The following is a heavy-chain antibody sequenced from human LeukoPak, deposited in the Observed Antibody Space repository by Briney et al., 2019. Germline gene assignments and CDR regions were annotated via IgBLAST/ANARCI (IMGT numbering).Heavy chain of an antibody. CDR1: GYTFRNHG. V-gene: IGHV1-18*04. D-gene: IGHD5-12*01. J-gene: IGHJ4*02. CDR3: ARDPTNTSGYYAYFDY. CDR2: ISCYNGDT. Sequence: ASVKVSCKASGYTFRNHGITWVRQAPGQRLEWMGWISCYNGDTHYAQNFQGRVTMTTDTSTTTAYLELRSLRSDDTAVYYCARDPTNTSGYYAYFDYWGQGTLVTVSS.